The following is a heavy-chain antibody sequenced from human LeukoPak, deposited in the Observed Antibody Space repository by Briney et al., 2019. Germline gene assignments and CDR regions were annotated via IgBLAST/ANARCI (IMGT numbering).Heavy chain of an antibody. CDR1: GFTFSSYA. D-gene: IGHD2-21*01. V-gene: IGHV3-23*01. CDR2: MSGSGGST. Sequence: GGSLRLSGAASGFTFSSYAMSWVRQAPGKGLEWVSGMSGSGGSTYYADSVKGRFTISRDNSKNTLYLQMNSLRAEDTAVYYCAKDGDAYPYYFDYWGQGTLVTVSS. CDR3: AKDGDAYPYYFDY. J-gene: IGHJ4*02.